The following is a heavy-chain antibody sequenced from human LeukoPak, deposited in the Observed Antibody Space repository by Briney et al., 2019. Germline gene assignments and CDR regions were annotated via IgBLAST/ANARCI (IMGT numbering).Heavy chain of an antibody. CDR2: IWYDGSIK. V-gene: IGHV3-33*06. D-gene: IGHD2/OR15-2a*01. Sequence: GGSLRLSCAASGFTFSRYGTHWVRQAPGKGLEWVAVIWYDGSIKYYADSVKGRFTISKDNSKNTLYLQMNSLRAEDTAVYYCAKADEMNMDYWGQGTLVTVSS. CDR1: GFTFSRYG. J-gene: IGHJ4*02. CDR3: AKADEMNMDY.